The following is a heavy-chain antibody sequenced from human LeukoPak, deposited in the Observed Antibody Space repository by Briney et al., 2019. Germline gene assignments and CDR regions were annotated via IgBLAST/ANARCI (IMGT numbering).Heavy chain of an antibody. Sequence: SETLSLTCTVSGYSISSDYSWGWIRQPPGKGLEWIGDMYHSGSTYYNPSLKSRVTISVDTSKNQFSLKLSSVTAADTAVYYCARDEEMATIDHWGQGTLVTVSS. CDR2: MYHSGST. D-gene: IGHD5-24*01. J-gene: IGHJ4*02. V-gene: IGHV4-38-2*02. CDR1: GYSISSDYS. CDR3: ARDEEMATIDH.